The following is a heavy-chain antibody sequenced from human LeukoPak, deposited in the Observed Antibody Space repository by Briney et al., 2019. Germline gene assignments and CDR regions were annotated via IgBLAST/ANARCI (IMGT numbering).Heavy chain of an antibody. CDR2: ISYDGSNK. CDR1: GFTFSSYA. CDR3: AREYSSSSGAFDI. D-gene: IGHD6-6*01. J-gene: IGHJ3*02. V-gene: IGHV3-30-3*01. Sequence: PGGSLRLSCAASGFTFSSYAMHSVRQAPGKGLEWVAVISYDGSNKYYADSVKGRFTISRDNSKNTLYLQMNSLRAEDTAVYYCAREYSSSSGAFDIWGQGTMVTVSS.